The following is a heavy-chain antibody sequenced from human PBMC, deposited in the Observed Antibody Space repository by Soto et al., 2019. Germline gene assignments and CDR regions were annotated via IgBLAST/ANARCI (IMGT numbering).Heavy chain of an antibody. V-gene: IGHV5-10-1*01. CDR2: IDPSDSYN. CDR3: TKQGGHKPIDD. Sequence: PWESLKIPFNASGYNFISYWNNLVPQEPGKGLEVMGRIDPSDSYNNYSPSFKGHVTISADKSISTAYLQWSSLKTSDTDMYYCTKQGGHKPIDDWGQGTMGTVSS. D-gene: IGHD3-16*01. J-gene: IGHJ4*02. CDR1: GYNFISYW.